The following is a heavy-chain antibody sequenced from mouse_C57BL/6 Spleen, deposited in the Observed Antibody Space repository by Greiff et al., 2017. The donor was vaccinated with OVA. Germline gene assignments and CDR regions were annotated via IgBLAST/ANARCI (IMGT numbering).Heavy chain of an antibody. CDR2: INPSSGYT. D-gene: IGHD2-1*01. CDR3: ARSGGHGNYGGYFDV. J-gene: IGHJ1*03. CDR1: GYTFTSYT. V-gene: IGHV1-4*01. Sequence: QVQLQQSGAELARPGASVKMSCKASGYTFTSYTMHWVKQRPGQGLEWIGYINPSSGYTKYNQKFKDKATLTADKSSSTAYTQLSSLTSEDSAVYYCARSGGHGNYGGYFDVWGTGTTVTVSS.